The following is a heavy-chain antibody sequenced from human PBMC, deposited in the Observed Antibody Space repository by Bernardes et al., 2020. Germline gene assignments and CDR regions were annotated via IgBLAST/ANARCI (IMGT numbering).Heavy chain of an antibody. CDR1: GFTFSDYY. Sequence: AGSLRLSCAASGFTFSDYYMSWIRQAPGKGLEWVSYISSSSSYTNYADSVKGRFTISRDNAKNSLYLQMNSLRAEDTAVYYCAAGYSSSWYTDYWGHGTLVTVSS. CDR2: ISSSSSYT. CDR3: AAGYSSSWYTDY. V-gene: IGHV3-11*06. J-gene: IGHJ4*01. D-gene: IGHD6-13*01.